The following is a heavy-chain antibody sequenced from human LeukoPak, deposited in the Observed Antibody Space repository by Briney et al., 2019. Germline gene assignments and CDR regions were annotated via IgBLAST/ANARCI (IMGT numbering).Heavy chain of an antibody. D-gene: IGHD2-15*01. V-gene: IGHV4-61*02. J-gene: IGHJ5*02. CDR2: IHTSGNT. CDR3: ARGPEYCSGARCFPYFDP. Sequence: SETLPLTCTVSGGSISSGSYYWSWIRQPAGKGLEWIGRIHTSGNTNYNPSLKSRVTISLDTSKNQFSLKLSSVTAADTAVYYCARGPEYCSGARCFPYFDPWGQGTLVTVSS. CDR1: GGSISSGSYY.